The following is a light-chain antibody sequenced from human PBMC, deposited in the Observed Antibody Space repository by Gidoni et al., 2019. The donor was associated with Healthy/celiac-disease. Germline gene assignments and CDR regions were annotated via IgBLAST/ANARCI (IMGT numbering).Light chain of an antibody. Sequence: QSALTQPASVSGSPGQSITISCTGTSSDVGGYNYVPWYQQHPGKAPKLMIYEVRNRPSGVSNRFSGSKSGNTASLTISGPQAEDEADYYCSSYTSSSTPYVFGTGTKVTVL. V-gene: IGLV2-14*01. J-gene: IGLJ1*01. CDR3: SSYTSSSTPYV. CDR2: EVR. CDR1: SSDVGGYNY.